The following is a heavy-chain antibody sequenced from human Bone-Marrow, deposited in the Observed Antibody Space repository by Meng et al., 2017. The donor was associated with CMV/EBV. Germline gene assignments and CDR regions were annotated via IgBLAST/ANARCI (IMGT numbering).Heavy chain of an antibody. CDR1: GGTFSSYA. D-gene: IGHD2-2*01. CDR2: IIPIFGTA. Sequence: SGGTFSSYASSLVRQAPGQGLEWMGGIIPIFGTANYAQKFQGRVTITTDESTSTAYMELSSLRSEDTAVYYCAREVPAANLEFNWFDPWGQGTLVTVSS. CDR3: AREVPAANLEFNWFDP. V-gene: IGHV1-69*05. J-gene: IGHJ5*02.